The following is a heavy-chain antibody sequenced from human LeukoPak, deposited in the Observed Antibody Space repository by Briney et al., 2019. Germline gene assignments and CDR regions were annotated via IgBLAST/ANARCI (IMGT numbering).Heavy chain of an antibody. D-gene: IGHD2-15*01. CDR1: GFTFSSYA. Sequence: GGSLRLSRAASGFTFSSYAMSWVRQAPGKGLEWVSAISGSGGSTYYADSVKGRFTISRDNSKNTLYLQMNSLRAEDTAVYYCAKEADVVAATYPYFDYWGQGTLVTVSS. CDR2: ISGSGGST. V-gene: IGHV3-23*01. CDR3: AKEADVVAATYPYFDY. J-gene: IGHJ4*02.